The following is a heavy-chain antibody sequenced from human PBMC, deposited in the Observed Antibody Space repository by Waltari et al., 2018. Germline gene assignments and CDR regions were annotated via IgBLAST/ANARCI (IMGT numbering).Heavy chain of an antibody. CDR3: ARDQENGYSSSWYFGYAGMDV. V-gene: IGHV1-8*01. D-gene: IGHD6-13*01. CDR1: GYTFTSYD. CDR2: MNPNSGNT. J-gene: IGHJ6*02. Sequence: QVQLVQSGAEVKKPGASVKVSCKASGYTFTSYDINWVRQATGQGLEWMGWMNPNSGNTGYAQKFQGRVTMTRNTSISTAYMELNSLRAEDTAVYYCARDQENGYSSSWYFGYAGMDVWGQGPTVTVSS.